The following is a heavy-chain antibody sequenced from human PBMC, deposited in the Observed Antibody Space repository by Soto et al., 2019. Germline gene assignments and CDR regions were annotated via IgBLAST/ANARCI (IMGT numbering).Heavy chain of an antibody. CDR1: GFSVNGNY. D-gene: IGHD3-22*01. J-gene: IGHJ3*02. CDR3: ARVRFAYYDSSGYDDAFDI. V-gene: IGHV3-53*01. CDR2: IYNGGGT. Sequence: GGSLRLSCAAPGFSVNGNYMGWIRRAPGKGLECVSLIYNGGGTYYTPSVKGRFTISSDLSKNTLFLDMSDLRVDDTAVYYCARVRFAYYDSSGYDDAFDIWGQGTMVTVSS.